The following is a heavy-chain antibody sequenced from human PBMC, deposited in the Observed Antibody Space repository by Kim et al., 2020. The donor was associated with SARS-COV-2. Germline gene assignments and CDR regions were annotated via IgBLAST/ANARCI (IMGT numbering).Heavy chain of an antibody. Sequence: SAPLSLPCPVSGGSISSSRSSWGLIRQPPGKGLEWIWSIYYSGSTYYNPSLKSRVTISVDTSKNQFSLKLSSVTAADTAVYYSARHRRITMIVVVIQDFDYWGQGTLVTVSS. D-gene: IGHD3-22*01. V-gene: IGHV4-39*01. J-gene: IGHJ4*02. CDR3: ARHRRITMIVVVIQDFDY. CDR1: GGSISSSRSS. CDR2: IYYSGST.